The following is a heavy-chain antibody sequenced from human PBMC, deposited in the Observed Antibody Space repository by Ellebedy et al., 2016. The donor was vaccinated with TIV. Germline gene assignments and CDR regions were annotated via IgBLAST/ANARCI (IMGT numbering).Heavy chain of an antibody. Sequence: SLKISXAASGFTFDDYAMHWVRQAPGKGLEWVSGISWNSGSIGYADSVKGRFTISRDNAKNSLYLQMNSLRAEDTALYYCAKAGSSGYYPEVFDYWGQGTLVTVSS. D-gene: IGHD3-22*01. CDR1: GFTFDDYA. CDR3: AKAGSSGYYPEVFDY. J-gene: IGHJ4*02. V-gene: IGHV3-9*01. CDR2: ISWNSGSI.